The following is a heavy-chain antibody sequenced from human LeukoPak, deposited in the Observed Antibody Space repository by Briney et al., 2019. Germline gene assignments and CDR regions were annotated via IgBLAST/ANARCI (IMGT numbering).Heavy chain of an antibody. CDR3: ARAPSEIGGYYPEYFRH. CDR1: GFTFSSYW. Sequence: PGGSLRLSCAASGFTFSSYWMHWVRQASGKGLVWVSRIKSDGSTNYADPVKGRFTISRDNAKNTVSLQMNSLRAEDTGVYYCARAPSEIGGYYPEYFRHWGQGTLVTVSS. D-gene: IGHD3-22*01. CDR2: IKSDGST. V-gene: IGHV3-74*01. J-gene: IGHJ1*01.